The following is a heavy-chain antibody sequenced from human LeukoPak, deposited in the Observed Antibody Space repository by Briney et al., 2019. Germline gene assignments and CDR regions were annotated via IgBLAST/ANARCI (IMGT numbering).Heavy chain of an antibody. CDR1: GGSFSSYA. J-gene: IGHJ4*02. Sequence: GASVKVSCKASGGSFSSYAISWVRQAPGQGLEWMGGILPIVNTADYAQKFQGRVTITADESTSTAYMGLSSLRSEDTAVYYCARLTIGDYGDRESGFDYWGQGTLVTVSS. V-gene: IGHV1-69*13. D-gene: IGHD4-17*01. CDR3: ARLTIGDYGDRESGFDY. CDR2: ILPIVNTA.